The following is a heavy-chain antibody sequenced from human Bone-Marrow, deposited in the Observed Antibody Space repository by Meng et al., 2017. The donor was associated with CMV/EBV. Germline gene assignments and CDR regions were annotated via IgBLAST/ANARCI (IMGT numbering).Heavy chain of an antibody. V-gene: IGHV1-2*02. Sequence: ASVKVSCKASGYTFTGYYMHWVRQAPGQGLEWMGWINPNSGGTNYAQKFQGRVTMTRDTSISTAYMELSSLRSEDTAVYYCATSSGYCSSTSCYSVVEYGMDVWGQGTTVTVSS. J-gene: IGHJ6*02. CDR1: GYTFTGYY. D-gene: IGHD2-2*01. CDR3: ATSSGYCSSTSCYSVVEYGMDV. CDR2: INPNSGGT.